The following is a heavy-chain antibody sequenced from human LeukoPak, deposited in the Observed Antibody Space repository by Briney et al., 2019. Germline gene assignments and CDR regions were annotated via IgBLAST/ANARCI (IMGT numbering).Heavy chain of an antibody. CDR2: ISASGGDT. J-gene: IGHJ4*02. V-gene: IGHV3-23*01. D-gene: IGHD2-2*01. CDR1: GFTFGSYV. CDR3: AREQSGAMSY. Sequence: PGGSLRLSCAASGFTFGSYVMSWVRQAPGKGLEWVSTISASGGDTYYADSVKGRFTISRDNAKNTLYLQMNSLRAEDTAVYFCAREQSGAMSYWGQGTLVTVSS.